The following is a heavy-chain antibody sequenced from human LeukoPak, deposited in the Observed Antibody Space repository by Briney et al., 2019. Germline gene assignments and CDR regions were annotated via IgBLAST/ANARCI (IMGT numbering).Heavy chain of an antibody. CDR2: ISSSGSTI. J-gene: IGHJ3*02. V-gene: IGHV3-11*01. CDR3: ATDLEWELLGAFDI. CDR1: GFTFSDYY. Sequence: PGGSLRLSCAASGFTFSDYYMSWIRQAPGKGLEWVSYISSSGSTIYYADSVKGRFTISRDNAKNSLYPQMNSLRAEDTAVYYCATDLEWELLGAFDIWGQGTMVTVSS. D-gene: IGHD1-26*01.